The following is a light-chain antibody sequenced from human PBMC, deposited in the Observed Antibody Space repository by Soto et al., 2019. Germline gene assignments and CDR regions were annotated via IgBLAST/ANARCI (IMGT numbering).Light chain of an antibody. CDR3: QQYNDWPQT. CDR1: QSVSNN. J-gene: IGKJ2*01. V-gene: IGKV3-15*01. CDR2: VAS. Sequence: EIMMTQSPATLSLSPGERATLSCRASQSVSNNFAWYQQKPGQAPRLLIYVASTRATGVPARFSGSGSGTEFTLTISRLQSEDFAVYYCQQYNDWPQTFGQGTKLEIK.